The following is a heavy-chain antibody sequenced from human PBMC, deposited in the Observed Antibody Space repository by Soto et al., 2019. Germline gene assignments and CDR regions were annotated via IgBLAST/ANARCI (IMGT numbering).Heavy chain of an antibody. V-gene: IGHV3-23*01. Sequence: EVQLLESGGGLVQPGGSLRLSCAASGFTFSSYAMSWVRQAPGKGLEWVSAISGSGGSTYYADSVKGRFTISRDNSKNTLYLQLNSLRAQDTAVYYCARENTQQWLADWGQGTLVTVSS. CDR1: GFTFSSYA. D-gene: IGHD6-19*01. CDR3: ARENTQQWLAD. CDR2: ISGSGGST. J-gene: IGHJ4*02.